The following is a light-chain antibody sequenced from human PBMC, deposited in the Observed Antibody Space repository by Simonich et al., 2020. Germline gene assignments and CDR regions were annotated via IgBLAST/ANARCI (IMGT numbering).Light chain of an antibody. Sequence: QLVLTQSPSASASLGASVKLTCTLSSGHSSYAIAWHQQQPETGPRYLMKLKSDGSHSKGDWIPDRFAGSSSGAERYLPISSLQSEDEADYYCQTWGTGIVFGGGTKLTVL. CDR1: SGHSSYA. CDR3: QTWGTGIV. J-gene: IGLJ3*02. CDR2: LKSDGSH. V-gene: IGLV4-69*01.